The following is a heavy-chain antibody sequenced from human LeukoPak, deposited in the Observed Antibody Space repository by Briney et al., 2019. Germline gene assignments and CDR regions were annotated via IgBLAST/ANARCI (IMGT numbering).Heavy chain of an antibody. CDR3: ARGRGYSGYDESYPFDY. J-gene: IGHJ4*02. Sequence: GGSLRLSCAASGFAVSSNYMNWVRQAPGKGLEWLSIFYSGGSTDYADSVKGRFTMSRDNSKNTLYLQMNSLRAEDTAVYYCARGRGYSGYDESYPFDYWGQGTLVTVSS. CDR2: FYSGGST. CDR1: GFAVSSNY. D-gene: IGHD5-12*01. V-gene: IGHV3-66*01.